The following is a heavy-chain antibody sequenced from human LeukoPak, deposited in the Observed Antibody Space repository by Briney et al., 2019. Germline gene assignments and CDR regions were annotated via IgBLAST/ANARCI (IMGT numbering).Heavy chain of an antibody. V-gene: IGHV3-48*02. J-gene: IGHJ4*02. Sequence: GGSLRLSCAASGFTFSTYITHWVRQTPGKGLEWVSYSSSSGRAIYYADSVRGRFTMSRDNAKNSLFLQMDSLRDEDTAVYYCARDKGNDYGTYVNWGQATLVTVSS. CDR1: GFTFSTYI. CDR2: SSSSGRAI. D-gene: IGHD4-17*01. CDR3: ARDKGNDYGTYVN.